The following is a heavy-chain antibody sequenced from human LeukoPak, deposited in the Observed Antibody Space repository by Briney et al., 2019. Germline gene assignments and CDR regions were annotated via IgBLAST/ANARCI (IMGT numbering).Heavy chain of an antibody. CDR1: GFTFSNYD. Sequence: PGGSLRLSCAASGFTFSNYDIHWVRQAPGKGLGWVAVIWYDGSRKYYADSVKGRFTISRDNSRDTLYLQMNSLRVEDTAVYYCARDRITAAGFDYWGQGTLVTVSS. V-gene: IGHV3-33*01. J-gene: IGHJ4*02. CDR2: IWYDGSRK. D-gene: IGHD6-13*01. CDR3: ARDRITAAGFDY.